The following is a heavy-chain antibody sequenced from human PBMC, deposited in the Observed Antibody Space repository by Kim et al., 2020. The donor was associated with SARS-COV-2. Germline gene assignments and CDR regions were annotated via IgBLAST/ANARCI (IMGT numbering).Heavy chain of an antibody. D-gene: IGHD2-2*01. J-gene: IGHJ5*02. Sequence: GGSLRLSYAASGFTFSSYAMHWVRQAPGKGLEWVAAISYDGSNKYYADSVKGRFTISRDNSKNTQYLQMNSLRAEDTAVYYCARDGVPAAIFWFDPWGQG. CDR2: ISYDGSNK. V-gene: IGHV3-30*04. CDR1: GFTFSSYA. CDR3: ARDGVPAAIFWFDP.